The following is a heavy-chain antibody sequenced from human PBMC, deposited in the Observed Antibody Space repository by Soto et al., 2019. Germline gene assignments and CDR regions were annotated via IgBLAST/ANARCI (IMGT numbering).Heavy chain of an antibody. J-gene: IGHJ3*02. V-gene: IGHV4-59*01. Sequence: QVQLQESGPGLVKPSETLSLTCTVSGGSISSYYWSWIRQPPGKGLEWIGYIYYSGSTNYNPSLKSRVTISVDTSKTQFSLKLSSVTAEDTAVYYCARADYGTDAFDIWGQGTMVTVSS. D-gene: IGHD4-17*01. CDR1: GGSISSYY. CDR2: IYYSGST. CDR3: ARADYGTDAFDI.